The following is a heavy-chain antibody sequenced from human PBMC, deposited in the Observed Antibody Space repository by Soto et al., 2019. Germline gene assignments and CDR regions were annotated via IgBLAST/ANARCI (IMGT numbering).Heavy chain of an antibody. CDR1: GGSISSYY. V-gene: IGHV4-59*01. CDR2: IYYSGST. CDR3: ARDQSWRGSHDAFDI. D-gene: IGHD3-16*01. J-gene: IGHJ3*02. Sequence: SETLSLTCTVSGGSISSYYWSWIRQPPGKGLEWIGYIYYSGSTNYNPSLKSRVTISVDTSKNQFSLELSSVTAADTAVYYCARDQSWRGSHDAFDIWGQGTMVTVSS.